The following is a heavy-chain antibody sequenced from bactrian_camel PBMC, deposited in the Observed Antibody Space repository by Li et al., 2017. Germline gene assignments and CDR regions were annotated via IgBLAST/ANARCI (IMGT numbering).Heavy chain of an antibody. CDR2: IDDDGET. CDR3: AADAGTGGRSCGSVYGFKY. D-gene: IGHD7*01. J-gene: IGHJ4*01. Sequence: HVQLVESGGGSVQAGASLRLSCAASGYYTTNCLGWFRQAPGKEREGVANIDDDGETTYADLVKGRFTISKDTSKNPLYLQMNNLKPEDTAMYYCAADAGTGGRSCGSVYGFKYWSQGTQVTVS. CDR1: GYYTTNC. V-gene: IGHV3S53*01.